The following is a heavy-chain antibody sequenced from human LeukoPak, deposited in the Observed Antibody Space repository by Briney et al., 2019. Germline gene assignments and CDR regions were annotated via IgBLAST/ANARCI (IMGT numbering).Heavy chain of an antibody. D-gene: IGHD6-19*01. J-gene: IGHJ4*02. CDR2: IIPIFGTA. V-gene: IGHV1-69*05. Sequence: SVKVSCKASGGTFSSYAISWVRQAPGQGLKCMGRIIPIFGTANYAQKFQGRVTITTDESTSTAYMELSSLRSEDTAVYYCARATPVAGTVDYWGQGTLVTVSS. CDR1: GGTFSSYA. CDR3: ARATPVAGTVDY.